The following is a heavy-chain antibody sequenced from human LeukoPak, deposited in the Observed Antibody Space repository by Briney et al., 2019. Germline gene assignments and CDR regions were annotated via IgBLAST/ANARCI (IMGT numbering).Heavy chain of an antibody. CDR1: GFTFSSSW. Sequence: GGSLRLSCAVSGFTFSSSWMHWVRQAPGKGLVWVSHIKTDGSTTAYADSVKGRFTISRDNAKNTLYPQMNSLRAEDTGVYYCARGNQQLPRSTSDYWGQGTLVTVSS. J-gene: IGHJ4*02. V-gene: IGHV3-74*01. CDR2: IKTDGSTT. CDR3: ARGNQQLPRSTSDY. D-gene: IGHD2-2*01.